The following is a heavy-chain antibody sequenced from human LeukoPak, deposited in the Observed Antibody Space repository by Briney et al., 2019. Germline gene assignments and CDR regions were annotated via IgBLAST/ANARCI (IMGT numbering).Heavy chain of an antibody. V-gene: IGHV6-1*01. CDR1: EDSVSSNSVT. D-gene: IGHD2-2*01. CDR2: TYYRSTWYN. Sequence: SQTLSLTCAISEDSVSSNSVTWNWIRQSPSRGLEWLGRTYYRSTWYNDYAVSVRGRITVNPDTSKNQFSLHLNSVTPEDTAVYYCARRLTQYDCFDPWGQGILVTVSS. J-gene: IGHJ5*02. CDR3: ARRLTQYDCFDP.